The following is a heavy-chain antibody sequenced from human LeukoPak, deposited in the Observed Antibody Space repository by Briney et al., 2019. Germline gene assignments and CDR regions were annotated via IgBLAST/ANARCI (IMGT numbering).Heavy chain of an antibody. V-gene: IGHV4-38-2*01. J-gene: IGHJ6*03. CDR3: ARHYDILTGYYSYYYMDV. CDR1: GYSISSGYY. D-gene: IGHD3-9*01. Sequence: SETLSLTCAVSGYSISSGYYWGWIRQPPGKGLEWIGSIYHSGSTYYNPSLKSRVTISVDTSKNQFSLELSSVTAADTAVYYCARHYDILTGYYSYYYMDVWGKGTTVTVSS. CDR2: IYHSGST.